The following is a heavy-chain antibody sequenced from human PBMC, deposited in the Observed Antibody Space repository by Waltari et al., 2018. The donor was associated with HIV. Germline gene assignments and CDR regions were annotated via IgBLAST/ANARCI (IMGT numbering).Heavy chain of an antibody. CDR1: GFTFSSYT. J-gene: IGHJ3*02. CDR3: ARGVLGTGAAFDI. CDR2: ISDTSTTI. V-gene: IGHV3-48*02. Sequence: EVQLVESGGGLVKPGGSLRLSCAASGFTFSSYTMNWVRQAPGKGLWWVSYISDTSTTIYYADSVKGRFTISRDNAKNSLYLQMYSLRDEDTAVYYCARGVLGTGAAFDIWGQGTMVTVSS. D-gene: IGHD1-1*01.